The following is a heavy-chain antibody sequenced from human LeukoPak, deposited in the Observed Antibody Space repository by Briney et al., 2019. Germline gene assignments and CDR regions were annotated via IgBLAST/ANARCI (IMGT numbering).Heavy chain of an antibody. D-gene: IGHD4-17*01. CDR3: AASASTVTTGLRYYYYGMDV. J-gene: IGHJ6*02. CDR1: GFTFTSSA. CDR2: IVVGSGNT. V-gene: IGHV1-58*02. Sequence: ASVKVSCTASGFTFTSSAMQWVRQARGQRLEWIGWIVVGSGNTNYAQNFQERVTITRDMSTSTAYMELSSLRSEDTAVYYCAASASTVTTGLRYYYYGMDVWGQGTTVTVSS.